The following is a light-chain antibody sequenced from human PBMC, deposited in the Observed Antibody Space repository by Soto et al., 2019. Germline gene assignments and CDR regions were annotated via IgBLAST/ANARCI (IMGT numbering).Light chain of an antibody. V-gene: IGKV3-15*01. CDR3: QQYNNWPPWT. CDR2: GAS. J-gene: IGKJ1*01. CDR1: QSVSIN. Sequence: EVALSHSPATLSVSPGERATLSCMASQSVSINSAWYQQKPGQAPRLLIHGASTRAIGIPARFSGSGSGTEFTLTISSLQSEDFAVYYCQQYNNWPPWTFGQGTNVDIK.